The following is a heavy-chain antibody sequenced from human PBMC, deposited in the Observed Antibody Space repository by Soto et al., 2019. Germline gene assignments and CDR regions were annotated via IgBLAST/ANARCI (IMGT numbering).Heavy chain of an antibody. D-gene: IGHD3-3*01. J-gene: IGHJ6*02. Sequence: GGALSLSCAASGFTFSSYGMHWVRQAPGKGLEWVAVIWYDGSNKYYADSVKGRFTISRDNSKNTLYLQMNSLRAEDTAVYYCARDESGIDFWSGYHYYYGMDVWRQGTTDTVSS. CDR1: GFTFSSYG. V-gene: IGHV3-33*01. CDR2: IWYDGSNK. CDR3: ARDESGIDFWSGYHYYYGMDV.